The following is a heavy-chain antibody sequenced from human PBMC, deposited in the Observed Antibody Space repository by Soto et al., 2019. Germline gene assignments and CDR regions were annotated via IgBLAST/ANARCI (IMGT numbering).Heavy chain of an antibody. V-gene: IGHV1-69*01. D-gene: IGHD6-13*01. CDR2: IIPIVGTA. J-gene: IGHJ5*02. CDR1: GGTFSSYA. CDR3: ARDYWSSSWYPWFDP. Sequence: QVQLVQSGAEVKKPGSSVKVSCKASGGTFSSYAISWVRQAPGQGREWMGGIIPIVGTANYAQQFQGRVTITADESTSTAYMELSSLRSEDTAVYCCARDYWSSSWYPWFDPWGQGTLVTVSS.